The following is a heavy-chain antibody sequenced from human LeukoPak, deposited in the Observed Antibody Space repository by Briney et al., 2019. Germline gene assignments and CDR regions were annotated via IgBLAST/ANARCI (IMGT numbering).Heavy chain of an antibody. D-gene: IGHD2/OR15-2a*01. CDR1: GFTFSSYA. CDR3: ARDLNTGSAFDI. V-gene: IGHV3-30*04. J-gene: IGHJ3*02. Sequence: GRSLRLSCAASGFTFSSYAMHWVRQAPGKGLERVAVISYDGSNKYYADSVKGRFTISRDNSKNTLYLQMNSLRAEDTAVYYCARDLNTGSAFDIWGQGTMVTVSS. CDR2: ISYDGSNK.